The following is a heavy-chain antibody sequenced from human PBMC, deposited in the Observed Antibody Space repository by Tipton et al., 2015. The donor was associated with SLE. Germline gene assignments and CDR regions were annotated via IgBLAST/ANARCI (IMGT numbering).Heavy chain of an antibody. CDR1: GFTFSSYS. Sequence: VQLVQSGGGLVKPGGSLRLSCAASGFTFSSYSMNWVRQAPGKGLEWVSSISSSSSYIYYADSVKGRFTISRDNAKNSLYLQMNSLRAEDTAVYYCARGGSGYLIGLEWGYWGQGTLVTVSS. J-gene: IGHJ4*02. CDR2: ISSSSSYI. V-gene: IGHV3-21*01. CDR3: ARGGSGYLIGLEWGY. D-gene: IGHD5-12*01.